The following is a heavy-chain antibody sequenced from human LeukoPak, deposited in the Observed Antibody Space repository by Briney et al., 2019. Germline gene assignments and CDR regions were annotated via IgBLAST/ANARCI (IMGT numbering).Heavy chain of an antibody. CDR1: GYTFISYD. J-gene: IGHJ4*02. Sequence: EASVKVSCKASGYTFISYDINWVRQATGQGLEWMGWMNPNSGITGYAQKFQGRVSMTRNTSIGTAYMELSSLKSEDTAVYYCARGLYYYDSNGRTPYDYWGRGTLVTVSS. V-gene: IGHV1-8*01. CDR3: ARGLYYYDSNGRTPYDY. D-gene: IGHD3-22*01. CDR2: MNPNSGIT.